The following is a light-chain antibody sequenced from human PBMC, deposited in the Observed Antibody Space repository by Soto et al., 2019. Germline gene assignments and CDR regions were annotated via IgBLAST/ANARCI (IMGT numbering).Light chain of an antibody. CDR3: GTWDSSLSAYV. CDR1: SSNIGNNY. CDR2: DNN. Sequence: QSGVTQPPSLSAAPGQQVTISCSGSSSNIGNNYVSWYQQLPGTAPKLLIYDNNKRPSGIPDRFSGSKSGTSATLGITGLQTGDEADYYCGTWDSSLSAYVFGTGTKVTVL. J-gene: IGLJ1*01. V-gene: IGLV1-51*01.